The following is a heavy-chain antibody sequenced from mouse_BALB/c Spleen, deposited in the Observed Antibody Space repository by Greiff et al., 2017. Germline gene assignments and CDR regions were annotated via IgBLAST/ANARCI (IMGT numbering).Heavy chain of an antibody. D-gene: IGHD1-1*01. J-gene: IGHJ3*01. CDR3: ARGHGTTVVAPFAY. CDR1: GFTFSSYA. Sequence: EVKLVESGGGLVKPGGSLKLSCAASGFTFSSYAMSWVRQTPEKRLEWVASISSGGSTYYPDSVKGRFTISRDNARNILYLQMSGLRSEDTAMYYCARGHGTTVVAPFAYWGQGTLVTVSA. CDR2: ISSGGST. V-gene: IGHV5-6-5*01.